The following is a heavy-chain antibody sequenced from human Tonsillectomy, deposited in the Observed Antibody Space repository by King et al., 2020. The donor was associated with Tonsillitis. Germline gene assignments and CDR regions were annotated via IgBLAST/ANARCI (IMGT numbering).Heavy chain of an antibody. V-gene: IGHV4-59*01. CDR2: IYNSGIS. Sequence: VQLQESGPGLVKPSETLFLTCIVSGGSMRSYSWSWIRQSHGKGREWIGYIYNSGISNYNPSLQSRVTISLDTSKNQVFLRLISVTAADTAAYYCARHIGASRAFDVWGQGTMVTVSS. D-gene: IGHD3-3*01. CDR1: GGSMRSYS. CDR3: ARHIGASRAFDV. J-gene: IGHJ3*01.